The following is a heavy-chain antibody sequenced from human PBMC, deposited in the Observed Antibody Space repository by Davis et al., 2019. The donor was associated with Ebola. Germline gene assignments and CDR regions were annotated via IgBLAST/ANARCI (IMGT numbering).Heavy chain of an antibody. D-gene: IGHD6-13*01. Sequence: SETLSLTCAVYGGSFTDYLWSWIRQPPGKGLEWIGKTSHHPDYTNYSPSFGGRVTISVDSSKNQFSLKIHSVTAADTAVYYCARVRAAGYDYWGQGTLVTVSS. J-gene: IGHJ4*02. CDR3: ARVRAAGYDY. CDR2: TSHHPDYT. CDR1: GGSFTDYL. V-gene: IGHV4-34*01.